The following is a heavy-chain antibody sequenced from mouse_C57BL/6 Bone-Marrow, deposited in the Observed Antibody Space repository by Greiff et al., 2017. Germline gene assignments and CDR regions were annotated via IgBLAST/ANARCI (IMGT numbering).Heavy chain of an antibody. Sequence: VQLQQSGPELVKPGASVKISCKASGYSFTGYYMHWVKQSSEKRLEWIGEINPSTGGTSYNQKFKGKATLTVDKSSSTAYMQLKSLTAEDSAVYYCARLTAVVATGYFDYWGQGTTLTVSS. D-gene: IGHD1-1*01. V-gene: IGHV1-43*01. CDR3: ARLTAVVATGYFDY. CDR2: INPSTGGT. CDR1: GYSFTGYY. J-gene: IGHJ2*01.